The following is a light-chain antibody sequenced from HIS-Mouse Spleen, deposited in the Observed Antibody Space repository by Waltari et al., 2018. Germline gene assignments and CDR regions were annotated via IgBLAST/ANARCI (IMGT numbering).Light chain of an antibody. CDR2: DVS. V-gene: IGLV2-11*01. CDR3: CSYAGSYTGV. Sequence: QSALTQPRSVSGSPGQSVTIPCPGTSSDLGGDNYVHWSQQHPGKAPQLMIYDVSTRPSGVPDRFSGSKSGNTASLTISGLQAEDEADYYCCSYAGSYTGVFGTGTKVTVL. J-gene: IGLJ1*01. CDR1: SSDLGGDNY.